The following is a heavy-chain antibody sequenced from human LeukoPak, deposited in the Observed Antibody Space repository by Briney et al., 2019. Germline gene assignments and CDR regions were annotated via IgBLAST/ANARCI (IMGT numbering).Heavy chain of an antibody. D-gene: IGHD5-24*01. J-gene: IGHJ4*02. CDR1: GGSISSYY. CDR3: ARSRWLQNDHFFY. CDR2: IYDSGST. V-gene: IGHV4-59*12. Sequence: SETLSLTCTVSGGSISSYYWSWIRQPPGKGLEWIGYIYDSGSTNYNSSLKSRVTISVDTSKNQFSLNLSSVTAAETAVYYCARSRWLQNDHFFYWGEGALVTVSS.